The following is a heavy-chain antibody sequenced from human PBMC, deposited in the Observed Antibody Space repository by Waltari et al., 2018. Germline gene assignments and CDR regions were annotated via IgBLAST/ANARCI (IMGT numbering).Heavy chain of an antibody. J-gene: IGHJ6*02. V-gene: IGHV1-69*05. Sequence: QVQLVQSGAEVKKPGSSVKVSCKAPGGTFSSYALIWLRQAPGQGLEWMVGIIPIFGTANYAQKFQGRVTITTDESTSTAYMELSSLRSEDTAVYYCARGSGSYFSDGMDVWGQGTTVTVSS. CDR1: GGTFSSYA. CDR3: ARGSGSYFSDGMDV. D-gene: IGHD1-26*01. CDR2: IIPIFGTA.